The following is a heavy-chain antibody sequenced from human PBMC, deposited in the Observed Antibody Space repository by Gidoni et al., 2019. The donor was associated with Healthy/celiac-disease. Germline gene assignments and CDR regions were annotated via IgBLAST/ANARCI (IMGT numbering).Heavy chain of an antibody. Sequence: EVQLVQSGAEVKKPGESLRIACKGSGYSFTSYWISWVRQMPGKGLEWMGRIDPSDSYTTYSPSFQGHVTISADKSTSTAYLQWSSLKASDTAMYYCASSYYPPMGPDYWGQGTLVTVSS. CDR1: GYSFTSYW. V-gene: IGHV5-10-1*01. CDR3: ASSYYPPMGPDY. CDR2: IDPSDSYT. D-gene: IGHD3-10*01. J-gene: IGHJ4*02.